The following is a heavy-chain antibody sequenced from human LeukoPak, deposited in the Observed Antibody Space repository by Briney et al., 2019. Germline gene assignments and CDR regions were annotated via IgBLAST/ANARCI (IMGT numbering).Heavy chain of an antibody. CDR2: VTRSGAVT. D-gene: IGHD2-15*01. CDR3: ARDPPDCRGADCLLFDC. J-gene: IGHJ4*02. V-gene: IGHV3-23*01. Sequence: PGGSLRLSCTASGFTFSSYAMSWVRQASGKGLEWVSTVTRSGAVTYYTHSIEVRFTISRDHSRNTLFLQMNSLRPGDPAVSYCARDPPDCRGADCLLFDCWGQGTLVTVSS. CDR1: GFTFSSYA.